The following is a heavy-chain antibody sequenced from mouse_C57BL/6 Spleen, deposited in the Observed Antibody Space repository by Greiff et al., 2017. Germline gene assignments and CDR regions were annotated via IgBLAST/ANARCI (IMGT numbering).Heavy chain of an antibody. CDR2: ISYSGST. CDR3: ARDYDGSFAY. CDR1: GYSITSGYD. Sequence: VQLKESGPGMVKPSQSLSLTCTVTGYSITSGYDWHWIRHFPGNKLEWMGYISYSGSTNYNPSLKSRISITHDTSKNHFFLKLNSVTTEDTATYYCARDYDGSFAYWGQGTLVTVSA. V-gene: IGHV3-1*01. D-gene: IGHD2-3*01. J-gene: IGHJ3*01.